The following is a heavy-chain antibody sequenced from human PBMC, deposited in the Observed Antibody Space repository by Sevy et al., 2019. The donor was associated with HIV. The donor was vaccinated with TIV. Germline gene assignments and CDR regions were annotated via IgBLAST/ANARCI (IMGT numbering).Heavy chain of an antibody. V-gene: IGHV3-7*01. CDR1: GFTFSDFW. D-gene: IGHD7-27*01. J-gene: IGHJ5*02. CDR2: INQDERHI. Sequence: GESLKISCEVSGFTFSDFWMTWVRQSPGKGLEWVAYINQDERHINLLDSVRGRFTISSDNAKNSLYLQMDSLRAEDTAIYYCARDPDWGALDRWGQGTLVTVSS. CDR3: ARDPDWGALDR.